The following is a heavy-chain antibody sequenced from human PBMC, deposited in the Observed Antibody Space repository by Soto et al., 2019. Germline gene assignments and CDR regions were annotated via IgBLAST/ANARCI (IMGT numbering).Heavy chain of an antibody. Sequence: PSETLSLTCTVSGGSISSGGYYWSWIRQHPGKGLEWIGYIYYSGSTYYNPSLKSRVTISVDTSKNQFSLKLSSVTAADTAVYYCARDRVGGSGSYYPTRTQGYYYYYGMDVWGQGTTVTVSS. J-gene: IGHJ6*02. CDR1: GGSISSGGYY. CDR2: IYYSGST. CDR3: ARDRVGGSGSYYPTRTQGYYYYYGMDV. V-gene: IGHV4-31*03. D-gene: IGHD3-10*01.